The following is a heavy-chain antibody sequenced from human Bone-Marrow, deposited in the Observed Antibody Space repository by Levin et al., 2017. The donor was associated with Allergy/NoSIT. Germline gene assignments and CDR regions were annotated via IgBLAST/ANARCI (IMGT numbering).Heavy chain of an antibody. CDR3: ARWALGATGSTWIQLLGCGMDV. V-gene: IGHV3-33*01. CDR2: IWYDGSNK. D-gene: IGHD5-18*01. Sequence: QAGGSLRLSCAASGFTFSSYGMHWVRQAPGKGLEWVAVIWYDGSNKYYADSVKGRFTISRDNSKNTLYLQMNSLRAEDTAVYYCARWALGATGSTWIQLLGCGMDVWGQGTTVTVSS. CDR1: GFTFSSYG. J-gene: IGHJ6*02.